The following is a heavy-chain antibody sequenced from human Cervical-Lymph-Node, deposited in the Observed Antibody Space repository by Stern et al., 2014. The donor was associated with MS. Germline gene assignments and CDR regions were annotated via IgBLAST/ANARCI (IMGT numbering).Heavy chain of an antibody. Sequence: QLVQSGAEVKTPGASGKVSCKASGYTFTSYYMHWVRQAPGQGLEWMGVINPSDGSTTYAQKIQGRVTMTRDTSTTTVYMELSSLRSEDTAVYYCAREADAWGQGTLVTVSS. CDR3: AREADA. CDR1: GYTFTSYY. V-gene: IGHV1-46*01. J-gene: IGHJ4*02. CDR2: INPSDGST.